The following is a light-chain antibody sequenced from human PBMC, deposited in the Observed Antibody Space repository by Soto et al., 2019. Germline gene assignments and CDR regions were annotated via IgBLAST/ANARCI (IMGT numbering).Light chain of an antibody. CDR1: SSNIGSGFD. J-gene: IGLJ2*01. CDR2: RNH. CDR3: HSYDISLSGMV. Sequence: QSVLTQPPSVSGAPGQAVTISCAGRSSNIGSGFDVHWYQQLPGTAPKLLIYRNHNRPSGVPDRFFGSKSGTSAYLAIIGLQPEDEADSYCHSYDISLSGMVFGGGTKLTVL. V-gene: IGLV1-40*01.